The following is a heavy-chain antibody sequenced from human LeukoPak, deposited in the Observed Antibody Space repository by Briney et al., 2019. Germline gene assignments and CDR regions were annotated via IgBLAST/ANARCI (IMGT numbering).Heavy chain of an antibody. CDR1: GFTFSSYA. Sequence: PGGSLRLSCAASGFTFSSYAMHWVRQAPGKGLEWVAVISYDGSNKYYADSVKGRFTISRDNSKNTLYLQMNSLRAEDTAVYYCATHVLRFDDWFDPWGQGTLVTVSS. CDR3: ATHVLRFDDWFDP. J-gene: IGHJ5*02. V-gene: IGHV3-30-3*01. D-gene: IGHD3-3*01. CDR2: ISYDGSNK.